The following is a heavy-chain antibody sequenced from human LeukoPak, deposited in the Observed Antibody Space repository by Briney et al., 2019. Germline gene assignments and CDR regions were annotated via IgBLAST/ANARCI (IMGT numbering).Heavy chain of an antibody. J-gene: IGHJ4*02. D-gene: IGHD3-10*01. CDR3: ARDDYCSGSWNDY. CDR1: GFTFDDYG. V-gene: IGHV3-20*04. CDR2: INWNGGST. Sequence: PGGSLRLSCEASGFTFDDYGMSWVRQAPAKGLEWVSGINWNGGSTGYADSVKGRFTISIDNAKNSLYLQMNSLKAEDTALYYCARDDYCSGSWNDYWGQGTLVTVSS.